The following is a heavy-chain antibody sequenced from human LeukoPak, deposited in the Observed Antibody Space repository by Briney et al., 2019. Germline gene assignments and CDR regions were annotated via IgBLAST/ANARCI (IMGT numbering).Heavy chain of an antibody. CDR3: ATKQWLVPPPVS. J-gene: IGHJ5*01. CDR1: GFTFSKYW. CDR2: INTDGTVT. D-gene: IGHD5-12*01. Sequence: RGSLSPSCAASGFTFSKYWMLWVRQAPGKGLESVSRINTDGTVTTYADSVKGRFTVSRDNADNTMFLQMNSVRDEDTAVYYCATKQWLVPPPVSWG. V-gene: IGHV3-74*01.